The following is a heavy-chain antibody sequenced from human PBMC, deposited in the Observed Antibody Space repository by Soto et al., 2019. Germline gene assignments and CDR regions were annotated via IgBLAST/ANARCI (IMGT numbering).Heavy chain of an antibody. CDR1: GYTFTNYA. J-gene: IGHJ4*02. CDR2: INAGNGNT. V-gene: IGHV1-3*01. D-gene: IGHD6-19*01. CDR3: VRDGAVAGNINFDF. Sequence: ASVKVSCKASGYTFTNYAVHWVRQAPGQRLEWMGWINAGNGNTKYSRKFQGRVTITRDTSASTAYMELSSLRSEDTAVYYCVRDGAVAGNINFDFWGQGTLVTVSS.